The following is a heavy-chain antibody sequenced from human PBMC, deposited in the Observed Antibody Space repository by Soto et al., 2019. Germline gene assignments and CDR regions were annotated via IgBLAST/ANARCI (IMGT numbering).Heavy chain of an antibody. Sequence: EMQLLESGGGLVQPGGSLRLSCAASGFTMSTYSVTWVRQAPGKGLEWVSGISVTPGITFYADSVKGRFTISRDSSNNAVYLQMNSLRAEDTAMYFCSKWSGYGDLWGKGTLVTGSS. J-gene: IGHJ4*02. D-gene: IGHD5-12*01. CDR2: ISVTPGIT. V-gene: IGHV3-23*01. CDR1: GFTMSTYS. CDR3: SKWSGYGDL.